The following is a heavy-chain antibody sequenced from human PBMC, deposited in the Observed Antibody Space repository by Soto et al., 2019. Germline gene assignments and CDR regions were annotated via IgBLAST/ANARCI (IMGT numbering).Heavy chain of an antibody. CDR2: ISWNSNNI. CDR3: ARLYGGNSFWYFDL. J-gene: IGHJ2*01. CDR1: GFTFDDYA. V-gene: IGHV3-9*01. Sequence: GGSLRLSCAASGFTFDDYAMHWVRQAPGKGLEWVSSISWNSNNIGYADSVKGRFTISRDNAKNSLYLQMNSLRAEDTAVYYCARLYGGNSFWYFDLWGRGTLVTVSS. D-gene: IGHD4-17*01.